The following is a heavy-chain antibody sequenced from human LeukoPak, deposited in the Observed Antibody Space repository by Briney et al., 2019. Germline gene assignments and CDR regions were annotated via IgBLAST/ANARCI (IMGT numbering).Heavy chain of an antibody. CDR3: ARGRSGYYENY. CDR2: IYYSGST. Sequence: SETLSLTCTVSGRSLSIYYWSWIRQPPGKGLGWIGYIYYSGSTNYNPSLKSRVTISVDTSKTQFSLKRSSVTAEETAVYYCARGRSGYYENYWGQGTLVTVSS. CDR1: GRSLSIYY. J-gene: IGHJ4*02. D-gene: IGHD3-3*01. V-gene: IGHV4-59*12.